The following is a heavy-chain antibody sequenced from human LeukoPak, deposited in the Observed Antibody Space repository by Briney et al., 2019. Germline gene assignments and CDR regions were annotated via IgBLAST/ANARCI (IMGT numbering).Heavy chain of an antibody. Sequence: GASVKVSCKASGYTFTGHYMHWVRQAPGQGLEWMGWINPNNGGTNYAQKFQGRVTMTRDTSISTAYMELSRLRSDDTAVYYCARGYALYSGRYIDFDYWCQGTLVTVSS. D-gene: IGHD1-26*01. V-gene: IGHV1-2*02. J-gene: IGHJ4*02. CDR2: INPNNGGT. CDR3: ARGYALYSGRYIDFDY. CDR1: GYTFTGHY.